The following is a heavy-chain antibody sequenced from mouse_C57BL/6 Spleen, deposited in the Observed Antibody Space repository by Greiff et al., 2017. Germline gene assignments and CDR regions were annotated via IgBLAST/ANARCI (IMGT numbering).Heavy chain of an antibody. CDR1: GYTFTSYW. D-gene: IGHD2-5*01. J-gene: IGHJ1*03. V-gene: IGHV1-69*01. CDR3: AYSNYEYFDV. Sequence: VQLQQPGAELVMPGASVKLSCKASGYTFTSYWMHWVKQRPGQGLEWIGEIDPSDSYTNYNQKFKGKSTLTVDKSSSTAYMQLSSLTSEDSAVYYCAYSNYEYFDVWGTGTTVTVSS. CDR2: IDPSDSYT.